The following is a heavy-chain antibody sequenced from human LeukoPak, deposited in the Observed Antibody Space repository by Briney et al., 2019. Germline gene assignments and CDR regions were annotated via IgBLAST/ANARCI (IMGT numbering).Heavy chain of an antibody. D-gene: IGHD1-7*01. CDR1: GYTFTSYY. Sequence: ASVKVSCKASGYTFTSYYIHWVRQAPGQGLEWMGVINAGGATTTYAQMFQGRVTMTRDTSTSTVYMDLSSLRSEDTALYYCARGGRELLLPFDYWGQGTLVTVSS. CDR3: ARGGRELLLPFDY. V-gene: IGHV1-46*01. CDR2: INAGGATT. J-gene: IGHJ4*02.